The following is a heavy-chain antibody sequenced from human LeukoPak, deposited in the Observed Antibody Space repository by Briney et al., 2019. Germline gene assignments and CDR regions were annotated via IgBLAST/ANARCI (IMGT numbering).Heavy chain of an antibody. D-gene: IGHD6-13*01. V-gene: IGHV1-8*01. CDR1: GYTFSNYD. Sequence: ASVRVSCKASGYTFSNYDINWVRQATGQGLEWMGWIDPKTGNTGYMEKFQGRVTMTRDTSVNTVYMELRSLTSEDTAVFYCARGRWSTFPDIWGQGTMVTVSS. CDR3: ARGRWSTFPDI. J-gene: IGHJ3*02. CDR2: IDPKTGNT.